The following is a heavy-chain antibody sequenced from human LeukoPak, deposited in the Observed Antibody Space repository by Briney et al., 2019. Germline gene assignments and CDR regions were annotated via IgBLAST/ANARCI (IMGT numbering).Heavy chain of an antibody. CDR1: GGSIRSYY. J-gene: IGHJ5*02. CDR3: ARVWGLGYCSSTSCYGLDP. D-gene: IGHD2-2*01. Sequence: SEPLSLTCTVSGGSIRSYYWSWLRQPAGKGLGGIGRIYTSVSNNYNPSLKSRVTMLVDTSKNQFSLKLSSVTAADTAVYYCARVWGLGYCSSTSCYGLDPWGQGTLVTVSS. CDR2: IYTSVSN. V-gene: IGHV4-4*07.